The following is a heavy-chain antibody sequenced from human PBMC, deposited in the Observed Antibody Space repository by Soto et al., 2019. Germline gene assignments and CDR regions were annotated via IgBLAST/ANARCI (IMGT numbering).Heavy chain of an antibody. V-gene: IGHV3-30*18. CDR2: ISYDGSNK. D-gene: IGHD3-16*01. Sequence: QVQLVESGGGVVQPGRSLRLSCAASGFTFSSYGMHWVRQAPGKGLEWVAVISYDGSNKYYADSVKGRFTISRDNSKNTLYLQMNSLRAEDTGVYYCAKLGATNYDYVWGSSGYWGQGTLVTVSS. CDR3: AKLGATNYDYVWGSSGY. J-gene: IGHJ4*02. CDR1: GFTFSSYG.